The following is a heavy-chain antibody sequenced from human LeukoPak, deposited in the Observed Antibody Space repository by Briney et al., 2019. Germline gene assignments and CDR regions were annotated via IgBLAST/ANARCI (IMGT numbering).Heavy chain of an antibody. V-gene: IGHV3-15*01. CDR1: GFTFSNTW. D-gene: IGHD6-13*01. Sequence: GGSLRLSCAASGFTFSNTWMSWVRQAPGKGLEWVGRTKSKTDGGATDFAAPVKGRFTISRDDSKNTLYLQMNSLKTEDTAVYYCTTYSSSWLQYYYYYYMDVWGKGTTVTVSS. CDR3: TTYSSSWLQYYYYYYMDV. J-gene: IGHJ6*03. CDR2: TKSKTDGGAT.